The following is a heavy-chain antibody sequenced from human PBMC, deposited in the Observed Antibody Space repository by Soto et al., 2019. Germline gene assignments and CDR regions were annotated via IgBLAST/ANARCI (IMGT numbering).Heavy chain of an antibody. CDR2: IKQDGSEK. J-gene: IGHJ3*02. Sequence: GGSLRLSCAASGFTFSSYWMSWVRQAPGKGLEWVANIKQDGSEKYYVDSVKGRFTISRDNAKNSLYLQMNSLRAEDTAVYYCAREMSSRVRFLEWLSPAFDIWGQGTMVTVSS. V-gene: IGHV3-7*01. D-gene: IGHD3-3*01. CDR1: GFTFSSYW. CDR3: AREMSSRVRFLEWLSPAFDI.